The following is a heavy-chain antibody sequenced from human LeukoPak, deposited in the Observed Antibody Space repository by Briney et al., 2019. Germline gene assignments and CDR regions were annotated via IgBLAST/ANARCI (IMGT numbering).Heavy chain of an antibody. CDR3: ARDWGYQQPLDY. Sequence: GGSLRLSCATSGFTFDDYGMSWVRQAPGKGLEWVSGIDWNGGSTGYEDSVKGRFTISRDNAKNSLYLQMNSLRAEDTAVYYCARDWGYQQPLDYWGQGTLVTVSS. J-gene: IGHJ4*02. CDR2: IDWNGGST. V-gene: IGHV3-20*04. CDR1: GFTFDDYG. D-gene: IGHD2-2*01.